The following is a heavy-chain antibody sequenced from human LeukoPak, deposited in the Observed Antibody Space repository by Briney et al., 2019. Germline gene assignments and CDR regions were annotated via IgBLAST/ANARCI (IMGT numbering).Heavy chain of an antibody. CDR2: IYYSGNT. J-gene: IGHJ3*02. CDR1: GGSISSSSYY. Sequence: SETLSLTCTVSGGSISSSSYYWGWIRQPPGKGLEWIGSIYYSGNTYYNPSLKSRVTISVDTSKNQFSLKLSSVTAADTAVYYCARGDRPREIPPLIRKKNAFDIWGQGTMVTVSS. CDR3: ARGDRPREIPPLIRKKNAFDI. V-gene: IGHV4-39*07. D-gene: IGHD2-8*01.